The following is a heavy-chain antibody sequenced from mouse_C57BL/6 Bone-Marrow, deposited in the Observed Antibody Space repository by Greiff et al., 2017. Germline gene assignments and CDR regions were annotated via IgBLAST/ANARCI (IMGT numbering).Heavy chain of an antibody. CDR2: FYPRSGNN. Sequence: VQLKESGAELARPGASVKLSCKASGYTFTSYGISWVKQRTGQGLEWIGEFYPRSGNNYYNEKFKGKATLTADKSSSTAYMELRSLTSEDSAVYFCARSFPYYYGSSYGYFDVWGTGTTVTVSS. V-gene: IGHV1-81*01. CDR3: ARSFPYYYGSSYGYFDV. CDR1: GYTFTSYG. D-gene: IGHD1-1*01. J-gene: IGHJ1*03.